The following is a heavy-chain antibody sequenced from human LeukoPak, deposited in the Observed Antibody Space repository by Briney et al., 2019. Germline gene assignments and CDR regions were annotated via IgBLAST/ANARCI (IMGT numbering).Heavy chain of an antibody. CDR3: ARHSGRLRFLDY. CDR1: GGSISSYY. D-gene: IGHD4-17*01. V-gene: IGHV4-59*08. CDR2: IYYSGST. J-gene: IGHJ4*02. Sequence: SETLSLTCTVSGGSISSYYWSWIRQPPGKGLEWIGYIYYSGSTNYSPSLKSRVTISVDTSKNQFSLKLSSVTAADTAVYYCARHSGRLRFLDYWGQGTLVTVSS.